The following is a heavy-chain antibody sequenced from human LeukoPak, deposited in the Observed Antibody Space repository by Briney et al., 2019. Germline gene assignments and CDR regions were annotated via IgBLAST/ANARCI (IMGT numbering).Heavy chain of an antibody. Sequence: ASVKVSCKASGYTFTSYGINWVRPAPGQGLEWMGWISAYNGNTNYAQKFQGRVTVTTDTSTSTAYMELRSLRSDDTAVYYCARRSGAADDYWGQGTLVTVSS. CDR1: GYTFTSYG. CDR2: ISAYNGNT. V-gene: IGHV1-18*01. J-gene: IGHJ4*02. D-gene: IGHD2-15*01. CDR3: ARRSGAADDY.